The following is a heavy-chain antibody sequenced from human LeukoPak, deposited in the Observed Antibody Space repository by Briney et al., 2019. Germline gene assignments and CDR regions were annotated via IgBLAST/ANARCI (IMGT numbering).Heavy chain of an antibody. Sequence: GGSLRLSCAASGFSFSSYEMNWVRQAQGKGLEWVSSISGSGGSTSYADSVKGRFTISRDNSKNTLYLQMNSLRAEDTAVYFCAKDRGYSGTSYFDYWGQGTLVTVSS. J-gene: IGHJ4*02. V-gene: IGHV3-23*01. CDR3: AKDRGYSGTSYFDY. CDR2: ISGSGGST. CDR1: GFSFSSYE. D-gene: IGHD5-18*01.